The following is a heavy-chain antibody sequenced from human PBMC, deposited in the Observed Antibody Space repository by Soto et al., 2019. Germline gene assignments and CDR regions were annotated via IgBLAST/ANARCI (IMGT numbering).Heavy chain of an antibody. V-gene: IGHV3-23*01. J-gene: IGHJ4*02. D-gene: IGHD3-3*01. CDR3: APSWDFWSGHYQNRGLDY. Sequence: GGSLRLSCAASGFTFNSYAMSWVRQAPGKGLEWVASISGNSGITYYADPVKGRLTISRDNSKNTLYLQMNSLRAEDTAVYYCAPSWDFWSGHYQNRGLDYWGQGTVVTVSS. CDR2: ISGNSGIT. CDR1: GFTFNSYA.